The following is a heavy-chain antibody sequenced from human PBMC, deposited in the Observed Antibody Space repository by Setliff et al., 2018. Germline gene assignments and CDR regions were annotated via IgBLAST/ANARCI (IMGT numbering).Heavy chain of an antibody. V-gene: IGHV4-38-2*02. CDR3: ARDKPIIVGAPMDWFDP. D-gene: IGHD1-26*01. Sequence: SETLSLTCTVSGYSISSGSYWGWIRQPPGKGLEWIGSIYHSGSTYYNPSLKSRVTISVDTSKNQFSLRLSSVTAADTAVYYCARDKPIIVGAPMDWFDPWGQGTLVTVSS. CDR1: GYSISSGSY. CDR2: IYHSGST. J-gene: IGHJ5*02.